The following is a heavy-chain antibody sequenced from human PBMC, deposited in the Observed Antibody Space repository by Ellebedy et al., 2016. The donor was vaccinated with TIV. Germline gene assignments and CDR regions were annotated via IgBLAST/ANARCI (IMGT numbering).Heavy chain of an antibody. V-gene: IGHV1-46*01. CDR3: SRVKAAPGTGTEY. Sequence: AASVKVSCKASGYTFIRHHMYWVRHAPGQGLEWMGIINPSGGSTDYAQKFQGRVTMTRDTSTSTAYMELRSLSTEDTAVYYYSRVKAAPGTGTEYWGQGTLVTVSS. CDR2: INPSGGST. D-gene: IGHD6-13*01. CDR1: GYTFIRHH. J-gene: IGHJ4*02.